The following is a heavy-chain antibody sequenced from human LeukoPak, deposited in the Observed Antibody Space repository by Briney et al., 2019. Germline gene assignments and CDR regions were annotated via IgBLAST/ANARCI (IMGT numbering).Heavy chain of an antibody. J-gene: IGHJ3*01. CDR2: IGDDGNTR. V-gene: IGHV3-30*03. Sequence: GRSLRLSCAASGFTFSSYGMHWIRQAPGKGLEWVAFIGDDGNTRYYADSVKGRFTISRDNSKNTLYLQMNSLRAEDTAIYYCARGFIIVRELIINEDSGGVWGLGTRVTVSS. CDR1: GFTFSSYG. D-gene: IGHD3-10*01. CDR3: ARGFIIVRELIINEDSGGV.